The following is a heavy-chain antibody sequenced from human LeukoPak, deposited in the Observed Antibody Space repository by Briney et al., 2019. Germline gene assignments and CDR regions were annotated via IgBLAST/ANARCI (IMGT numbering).Heavy chain of an antibody. J-gene: IGHJ4*02. CDR1: GFTFRDYA. V-gene: IGHV3-64*02. Sequence: GGSLRLSRAASGFTFRDYAMYWVRQAPGKGLEYVSVISTDGSRIYYADSVKGRFTISRDNSKNTLYLQMGSLRAEDMAFYYCTRGVAISTSGCYDTFDYWGQGALVTVSS. D-gene: IGHD6-19*01. CDR2: ISTDGSRI. CDR3: TRGVAISTSGCYDTFDY.